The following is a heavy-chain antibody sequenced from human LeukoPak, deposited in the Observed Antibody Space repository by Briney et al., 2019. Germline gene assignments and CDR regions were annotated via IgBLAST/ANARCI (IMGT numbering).Heavy chain of an antibody. D-gene: IGHD6-13*01. CDR1: GGSISSATSY. V-gene: IGHV4-39*07. J-gene: IGHJ4*02. CDR2: IFYSGNT. CDR3: ARGVYSSSWSYDY. Sequence: SETLSLTCSVSGGSISSATSYWAWIRQSPGKGLEWIGSIFYSGNTYYNPSLKSRVTISVDTSKNQFSLKLSSVTAADTAVYYCARGVYSSSWSYDYWGQGTLVTVSS.